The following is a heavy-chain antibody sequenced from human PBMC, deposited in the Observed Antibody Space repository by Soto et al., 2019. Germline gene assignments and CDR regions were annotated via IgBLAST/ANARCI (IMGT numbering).Heavy chain of an antibody. V-gene: IGHV1-2*02. D-gene: IGHD3-9*01. CDR1: GNTLTSFY. CDR2: LSPTTGGT. Sequence: SVKVSCKTSGNTLTSFYIHWVRQAPGQGLEWVGRLSPTTGGTNYAQHFQGRVTVTWDMSTFTAYMELSSLIYEDTAVYYCARPPGYVTDWYYFDTWGQGTQVTVSS. J-gene: IGHJ4*02. CDR3: ARPPGYVTDWYYFDT.